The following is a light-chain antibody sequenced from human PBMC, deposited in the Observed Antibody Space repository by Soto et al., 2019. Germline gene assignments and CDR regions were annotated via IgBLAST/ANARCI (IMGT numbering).Light chain of an antibody. J-gene: IGKJ4*01. Sequence: EIVMTQSPATLSVSPGERATLSCRASQTVRTNLAWYQHKPGQAPRLLIYGASTRAANIPARFTGSGSGTEFNLTISSLQSEDFAVYYCQHYDHWPLTFGGGTKVEIK. CDR1: QTVRTN. V-gene: IGKV3-15*01. CDR3: QHYDHWPLT. CDR2: GAS.